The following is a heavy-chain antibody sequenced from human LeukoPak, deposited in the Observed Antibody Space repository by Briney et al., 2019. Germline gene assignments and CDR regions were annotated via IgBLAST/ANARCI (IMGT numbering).Heavy chain of an antibody. CDR1: GFTFSSYS. V-gene: IGHV3-21*01. CDR2: ISSSSSYI. J-gene: IGHJ4*02. Sequence: PGGSLRLSCAASGFTFSSYSMNWVRQAPGKGLEWVSSISSSSSYIYYADSVKGRFTISRDNAKNSLYRQMNSLRAEDTAVYYCAREWIQPSPTYHRPQPFDYWGQGTLVTVSS. CDR3: AREWIQPSPTYHRPQPFDY. D-gene: IGHD5-18*01.